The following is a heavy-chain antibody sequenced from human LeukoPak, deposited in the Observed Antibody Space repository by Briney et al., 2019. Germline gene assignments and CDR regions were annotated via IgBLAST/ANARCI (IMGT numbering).Heavy chain of an antibody. J-gene: IGHJ4*02. CDR2: ISYDGSNK. Sequence: GGSLRLSCAASGFTFSSYAMSWVRQAPGKGLEWVAVISYDGSNKYYADSVKGRFTISRDNSKNTLYLQMNSLRAEDTAVYYCARDNYYGSGLYGDWGQGTLVTVSS. CDR1: GFTFSSYA. D-gene: IGHD3-10*01. V-gene: IGHV3-30-3*01. CDR3: ARDNYYGSGLYGD.